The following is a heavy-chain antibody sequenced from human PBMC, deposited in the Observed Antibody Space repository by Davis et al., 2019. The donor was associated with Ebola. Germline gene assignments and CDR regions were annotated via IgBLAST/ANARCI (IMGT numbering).Heavy chain of an antibody. J-gene: IGHJ4*02. Sequence: GSLRLSCTVSGGSISSYYWSWIRQPPGKGLEWIGTIYYGGSPYYNPSLKSRVTISVDASKNQFSLRLKSVTAADAAVYYCARSRLLMMAHDYWGQGTLVTVAS. CDR3: ARSRLLMMAHDY. D-gene: IGHD2-15*01. CDR1: GGSISSYY. V-gene: IGHV4-59*04. CDR2: IYYGGSP.